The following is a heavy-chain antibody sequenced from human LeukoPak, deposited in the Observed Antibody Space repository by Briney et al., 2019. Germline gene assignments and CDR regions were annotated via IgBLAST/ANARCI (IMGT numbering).Heavy chain of an antibody. J-gene: IGHJ6*02. V-gene: IGHV4-39*01. CDR2: IYDSGST. CDR3: TIRRYYYYGVDV. Sequence: SETLSLTCTVSGGSIRSSYYYWGWIRQPPGKGLEWIGSIYDSGSTYYNPSLKSRVTISVDTSKNQFSLKLNSVTAADTAVYYCTIRRYYYYGVDVWGQGTTVTVSS. CDR1: GGSIRSSYYY.